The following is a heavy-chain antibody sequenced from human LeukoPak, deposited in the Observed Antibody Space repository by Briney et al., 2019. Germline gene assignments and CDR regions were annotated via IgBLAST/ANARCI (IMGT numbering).Heavy chain of an antibody. CDR3: ARAVGITMTRGWFDP. J-gene: IGHJ5*02. D-gene: IGHD3-22*01. Sequence: KVSCKASGYTFTSYGISWVRQAPGQGLEWMVWISAYNGNTNYAQKLQGRVTMTTDTSTSTAYMKLRSLRSDDTAVYYCARAVGITMTRGWFDPWGQGTLVTVSS. CDR1: GYTFTSYG. V-gene: IGHV1-18*01. CDR2: ISAYNGNT.